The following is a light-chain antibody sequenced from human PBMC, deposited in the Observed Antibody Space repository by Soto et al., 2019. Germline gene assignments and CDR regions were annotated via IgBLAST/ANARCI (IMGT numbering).Light chain of an antibody. J-gene: IGKJ5*01. V-gene: IGKV3-15*01. CDR1: QRVYSN. CDR2: GAA. Sequence: EVLMTQSPDTLSVSPAESATLSCRASQRVYSNLAWYQQRPGQAPRLLIYGAATRATGVPARFSGRGSGTEFTLTISSVQSEDFAAYYCQQYNNGSPYTFGQGTRLEIK. CDR3: QQYNNGSPYT.